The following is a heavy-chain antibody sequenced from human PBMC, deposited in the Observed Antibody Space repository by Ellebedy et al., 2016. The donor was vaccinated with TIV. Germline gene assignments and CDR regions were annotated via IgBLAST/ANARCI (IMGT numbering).Heavy chain of an antibody. CDR1: GYTFTGYY. D-gene: IGHD3-10*01. V-gene: IGHV1-2*04. CDR2: INPNSGAT. CDR3: ARAPSIVFGSGSYRVGP. J-gene: IGHJ5*02. Sequence: AASVKVSCKASGYTFTGYYLHWVRQAPGHGLEWMGWINPNSGATKYAQKFQDWVTMTRDTSISTAYMELRGLRFDDTAVFYCARAPSIVFGSGSYRVGPWGQGTLVTVSS.